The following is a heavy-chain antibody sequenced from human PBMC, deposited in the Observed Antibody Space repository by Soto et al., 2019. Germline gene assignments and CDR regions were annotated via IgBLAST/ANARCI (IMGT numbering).Heavy chain of an antibody. Sequence: SETLSLTSTDSCGSISGYYWSWIRQPRGNGREWIWYIYYSGSTTYHPSLRSRVTMSVDTSRNQFSLRLSSVTAGDTAVYYCARGKGNYQSFDSCRHRTQVTTCS. CDR1: CGSISGYY. D-gene: IGHD4-4*01. CDR2: IYYSGST. CDR3: ARGKGNYQSFDS. V-gene: IGHV4-59*01. J-gene: IGHJ4*01.